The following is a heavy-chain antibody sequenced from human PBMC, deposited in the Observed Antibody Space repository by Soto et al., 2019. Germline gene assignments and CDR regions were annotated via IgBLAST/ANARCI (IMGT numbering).Heavy chain of an antibody. J-gene: IGHJ5*02. Sequence: SETLSLTCTVSGDSMTTHYWSWVRQPAGKGLEWIGRVHAREKADYSPSLKSRVTMSMDTSKNRFSLKLNSVTAADTAVYYCKKGAGPHWFDPWGQGPLVTVYS. V-gene: IGHV4-4*07. CDR1: GDSMTTHY. CDR2: VHAREKA. CDR3: KKGAGPHWFDP.